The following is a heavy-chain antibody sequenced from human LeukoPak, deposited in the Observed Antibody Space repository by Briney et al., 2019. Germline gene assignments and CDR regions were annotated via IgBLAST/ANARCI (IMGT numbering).Heavy chain of an antibody. V-gene: IGHV1-2*02. CDR3: ARSGSASYVEFDY. CDR2: INPNSGAT. D-gene: IGHD6-19*01. CDR1: GYTFTGYY. Sequence: ASVKVSCKASGYTFTGYYMFWVRQAPGQGLEWMGWINPNSGATNYAQKFQGRVTMTRDTSFTTAYMELSSLRSDDTAVYYCARSGSASYVEFDYWGQGTLVTVSS. J-gene: IGHJ4*02.